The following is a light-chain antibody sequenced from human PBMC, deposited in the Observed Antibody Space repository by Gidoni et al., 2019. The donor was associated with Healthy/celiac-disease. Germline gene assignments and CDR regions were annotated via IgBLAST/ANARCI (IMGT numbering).Light chain of an antibody. V-gene: IGLV1-44*01. CDR3: AAWDDSLNGRV. CDR2: SNN. CDR1: SSNIGSNT. J-gene: IGLJ3*02. Sequence: QSVLTQPPSASGTPGQSVTISCSGSSSNIGSNTVNWYQQLPGTAPKLLIYSNNQRPSGVPARCSGSKSGTSASLAISGLQSEDEADYYCAAWDDSLNGRVFGGGTKLTVL.